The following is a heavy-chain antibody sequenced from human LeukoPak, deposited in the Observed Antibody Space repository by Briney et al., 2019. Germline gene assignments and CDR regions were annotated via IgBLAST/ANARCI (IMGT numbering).Heavy chain of an antibody. CDR2: INHSGST. D-gene: IGHD6-13*01. J-gene: IGHJ4*02. CDR3: ARGYSSMVDY. Sequence: PSETLSLTCAVYGGSFSGYYWSWIRQPPGKGLEWIGEINHSGSTNYNPSLKSRVTISVDTSKNQFSLKPSSVTAADTAVYYCARGYSSMVDYWGQGTLVTVSS. V-gene: IGHV4-34*01. CDR1: GGSFSGYY.